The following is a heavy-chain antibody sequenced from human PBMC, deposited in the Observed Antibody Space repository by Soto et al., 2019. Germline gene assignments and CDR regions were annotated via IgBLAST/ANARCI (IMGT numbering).Heavy chain of an antibody. Sequence: SETLSLTCTVSGDSINSGHYYLTWIRQHPGKGLEWIGYINHSGLTSYNPSLKSRVTMSVDTSKNHFSLKVNSVTAADTALYYCARQGFGQLHGLVDVWGPGTTVTVSS. CDR2: INHSGLT. J-gene: IGHJ6*02. D-gene: IGHD3-10*01. V-gene: IGHV4-61*03. CDR1: GDSINSGHYY. CDR3: ARQGFGQLHGLVDV.